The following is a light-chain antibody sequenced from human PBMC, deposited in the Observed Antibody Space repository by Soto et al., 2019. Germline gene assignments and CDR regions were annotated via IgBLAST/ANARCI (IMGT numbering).Light chain of an antibody. Sequence: DIQMPQSPSSVSESVGDRVTITCRASQGIGTWLAWYQQKPGKAPKLLIYKASTLKSGVPSRFSGSGSGTEFTLTISSLQPDDFATYYCQQYNSYKYTFGQGAKVDI. CDR3: QQYNSYKYT. CDR2: KAS. V-gene: IGKV1-5*03. CDR1: QGIGTW. J-gene: IGKJ2*01.